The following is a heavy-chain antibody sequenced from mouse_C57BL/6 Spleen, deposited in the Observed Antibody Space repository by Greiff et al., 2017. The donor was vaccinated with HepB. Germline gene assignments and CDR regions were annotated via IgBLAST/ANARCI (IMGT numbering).Heavy chain of an antibody. V-gene: IGHV3-6*01. CDR3: ARRGTEGWFAY. Sequence: EVKLVESGPGLVKPSQSLSLTCSVTGYSITSGYYWNWIRQFPGNKLEWMGYISYDGSNNYNPSLKNRISITRDTSKNQFFLKLNSVTTEDTATYYCARRGTEGWFAYWGQGTLVTVSA. D-gene: IGHD2-14*01. CDR2: ISYDGSN. J-gene: IGHJ3*01. CDR1: GYSITSGYY.